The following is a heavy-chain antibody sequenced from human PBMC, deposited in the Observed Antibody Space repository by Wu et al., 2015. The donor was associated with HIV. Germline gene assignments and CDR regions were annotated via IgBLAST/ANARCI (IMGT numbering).Heavy chain of an antibody. J-gene: IGHJ6*03. CDR1: GYTFDVYY. Sequence: QVQLLQSGAEVKKPGASVKVSCKASGYTFDVYYMHWVRQAPGQGLEWMGWISPYSGDTIYAQKFEGRVTLTRDTSSSTVYMELSSLKPDDTAVYYCAREASNNYYYMDVWGEGPRSPSP. V-gene: IGHV1-2*02. CDR2: ISPYSGDT. CDR3: AREASNNYYYMDV. D-gene: IGHD2/OR15-2a*01.